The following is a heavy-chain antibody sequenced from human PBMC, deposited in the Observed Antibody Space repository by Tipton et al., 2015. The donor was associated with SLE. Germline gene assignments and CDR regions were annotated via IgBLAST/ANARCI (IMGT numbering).Heavy chain of an antibody. D-gene: IGHD2-2*01. CDR1: GFTVSSNS. CDR3: ARDRDCSSTSCLYYYYGMDV. Sequence: SLRLSCAASGFTVSSNSMSWVRQAPGNGLEWVSYISTRGGITYYADSVKGRFTISRDNAKNSLYLQMNSLRAEDTAVYYCARDRDCSSTSCLYYYYGMDVWGQGTTVTVSS. J-gene: IGHJ6*02. V-gene: IGHV3-11*01. CDR2: ISTRGGIT.